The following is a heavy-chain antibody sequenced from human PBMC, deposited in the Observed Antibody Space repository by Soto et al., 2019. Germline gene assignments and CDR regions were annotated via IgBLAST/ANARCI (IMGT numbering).Heavy chain of an antibody. J-gene: IGHJ6*03. Sequence: GGSLRLSCAASGFTFSNYAMSWVRQAPGKGLEWVSAISGTGGSTYYADSVKGRFTISRDNSKNTLYLKMNSLRAEDTAVYYCAKSSGNRIAAVNYYYYMDVWGKGTTVTVSS. CDR3: AKSSGNRIAAVNYYYYMDV. V-gene: IGHV3-23*01. D-gene: IGHD6-13*01. CDR2: ISGTGGST. CDR1: GFTFSNYA.